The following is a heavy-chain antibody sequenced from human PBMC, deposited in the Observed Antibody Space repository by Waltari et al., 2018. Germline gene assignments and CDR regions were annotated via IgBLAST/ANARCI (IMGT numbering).Heavy chain of an antibody. Sequence: EVQLVESGGGLVQPGGSLRLSCAASGFIFRSYWMTWVRQAPGKGLGWVANIKQEGSEKYYVDSVKGRFTISRDNAKNSLYLQMDSLRAEDTAVYYCARGWWWLDPWGQGTLVTVSS. D-gene: IGHD2-15*01. CDR1: GFIFRSYW. J-gene: IGHJ5*02. V-gene: IGHV3-7*01. CDR3: ARGWWWLDP. CDR2: IKQEGSEK.